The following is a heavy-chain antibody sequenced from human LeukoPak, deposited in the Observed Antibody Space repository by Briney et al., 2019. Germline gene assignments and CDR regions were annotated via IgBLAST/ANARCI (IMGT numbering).Heavy chain of an antibody. D-gene: IGHD2-2*01. CDR2: IYTSGST. V-gene: IGHV4-4*09. Sequence: PSETLSLTCTVSGGSISSYYWSWIRQPPGKGLEWIGYIYTSGSTNYYPSLKSRVTISVDTSKHQFSLKLSSVTAADTAVYYCARRTGVPAGAYYYYYMDVWGKGTTVTVSS. CDR1: GGSISSYY. J-gene: IGHJ6*03. CDR3: ARRTGVPAGAYYYYYMDV.